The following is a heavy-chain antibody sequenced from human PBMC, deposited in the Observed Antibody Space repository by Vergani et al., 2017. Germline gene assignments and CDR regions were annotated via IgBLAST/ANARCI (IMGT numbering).Heavy chain of an antibody. V-gene: IGHV1-69*02. J-gene: IGHJ6*02. CDR2: IIPILGIA. CDR3: ASRYCSGGSCYSGGYYGMDV. Sequence: QVKLVQSGAEVKKPGSSVKVPCKASGGTFSSYTTSWVRQAPGQGIEWMGRIIPILGIANYAQKFQGRVTITADKSTGTAYMGRSSLRSEDTAVYYCASRYCSGGSCYSGGYYGMDVWGQGTTVTVSS. D-gene: IGHD2-15*01. CDR1: GGTFSSYT.